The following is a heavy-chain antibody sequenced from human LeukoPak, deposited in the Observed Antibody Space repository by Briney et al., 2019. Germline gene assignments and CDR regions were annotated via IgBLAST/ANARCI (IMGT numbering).Heavy chain of an antibody. D-gene: IGHD6-13*01. CDR3: ARARYSSSRGSFDP. Sequence: SVKVSCKASGGTFSSYAISWVRQAPGQGLEWMGRIIPILGIANYAQKFQGRVMITADKSTSTAYMELSSLRSEDTAVYYCARARYSSSRGSFDPWGQGTLVTVSS. CDR1: GGTFSSYA. CDR2: IIPILGIA. V-gene: IGHV1-69*04. J-gene: IGHJ5*02.